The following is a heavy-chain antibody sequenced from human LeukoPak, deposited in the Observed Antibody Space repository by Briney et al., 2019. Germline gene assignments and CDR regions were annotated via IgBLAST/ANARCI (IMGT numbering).Heavy chain of an antibody. Sequence: GGSLRLSCAASGFTFSSYSMNWVRQAPGKGLEWASSISSSSYIYYADSVKGRFTISRDNAKNSLYLQMNSLRAEDTAVYYCARVFTIFGVPYYFDYWGQGTLVTVSS. J-gene: IGHJ4*02. D-gene: IGHD3-3*01. V-gene: IGHV3-21*01. CDR1: GFTFSSYS. CDR2: ISSSSYI. CDR3: ARVFTIFGVPYYFDY.